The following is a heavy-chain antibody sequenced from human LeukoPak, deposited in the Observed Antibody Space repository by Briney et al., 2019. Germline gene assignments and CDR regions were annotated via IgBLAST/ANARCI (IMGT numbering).Heavy chain of an antibody. CDR3: ARQLVTRVRFDY. Sequence: SETLSLTCTVSGYSISSGYYWSWIRQPPGKGLEWIGEINHSRSTNYNPSHKSRVTISVDTSKNQFSLKLSSVTAADTAVYYCARQLVTRVRFDYWGQGTLVTVSS. D-gene: IGHD6-6*01. V-gene: IGHV4-38-2*02. CDR1: GYSISSGYY. J-gene: IGHJ4*02. CDR2: INHSRST.